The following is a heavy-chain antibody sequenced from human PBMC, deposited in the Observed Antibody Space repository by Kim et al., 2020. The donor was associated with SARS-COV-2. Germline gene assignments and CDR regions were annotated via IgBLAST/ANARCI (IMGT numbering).Heavy chain of an antibody. D-gene: IGHD3-10*01. CDR1: GGSFSGYY. CDR3: ARYTPYYYGSGSPPLRYYFDY. V-gene: IGHV4-34*01. Sequence: SETLSLTCAVYGGSFSGYYWSWIRQPPGKGLEWIGEINHSGSTNYNPSLKSRVTISVDTSKNQFSLKLSSVTAADTAVYYCARYTPYYYGSGSPPLRYYFDYWGQGTLVTVSS. CDR2: INHSGST. J-gene: IGHJ4*02.